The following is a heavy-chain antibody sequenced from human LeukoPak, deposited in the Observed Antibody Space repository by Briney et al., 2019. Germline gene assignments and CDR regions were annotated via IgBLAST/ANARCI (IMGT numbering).Heavy chain of an antibody. J-gene: IGHJ3*02. CDR2: INHSGST. CDR1: GGSFSGYY. V-gene: IGHV4-34*01. D-gene: IGHD3-22*01. Sequence: SETLSLTCAVYGGSFSGYYWSWIRQPPGKGLEWIGEINHSGSTNYNPSLKSRVTISVDTSKNQFSLKLSSVTAADTAVYYCARVLEDYYDSSGYSDAFDIWGQGTMVTVSS. CDR3: ARVLEDYYDSSGYSDAFDI.